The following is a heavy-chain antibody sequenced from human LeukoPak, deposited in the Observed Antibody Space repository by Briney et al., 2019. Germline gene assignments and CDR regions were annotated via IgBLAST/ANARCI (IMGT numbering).Heavy chain of an antibody. CDR1: GYNFNSHH. V-gene: IGHV1-69*13. Sequence: GASVKVSCRTSGYNFNSHHVHWVRQAPGQGLEWMGGIIPIFGTANYAQKFQGRVTITADESTSTAYMELSSLRSEDTAVYYCASHTHKYYDFWSGYYLLYYYGMDVWGQGTTVTVSS. CDR3: ASHTHKYYDFWSGYYLLYYYGMDV. CDR2: IIPIFGTA. J-gene: IGHJ6*02. D-gene: IGHD3-3*01.